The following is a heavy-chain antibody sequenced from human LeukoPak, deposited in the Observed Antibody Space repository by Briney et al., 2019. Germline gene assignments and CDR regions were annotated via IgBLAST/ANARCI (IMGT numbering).Heavy chain of an antibody. CDR2: IYYTGST. J-gene: IGHJ5*02. V-gene: IGHV4-31*03. D-gene: IGHD2-2*01. CDR3: ARYCSSTSCRWFDP. Sequence: SETLSLTCTVSGGSISSGGYYWSWIRQHPGKGLEWIGYIYYTGSTYYNPSLKSRVIVSVDTSKNQFSLKLNSVTAADTAVYYCARYCSSTSCRWFDPWGQGTLVTVSS. CDR1: GGSISSGGYY.